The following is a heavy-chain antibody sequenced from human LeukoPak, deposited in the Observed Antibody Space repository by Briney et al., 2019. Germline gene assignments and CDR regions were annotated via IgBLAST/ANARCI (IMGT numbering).Heavy chain of an antibody. J-gene: IGHJ4*02. CDR3: AKDRESYYGRDYFDY. CDR1: GFTFSNYA. D-gene: IGHD1-26*01. CDR2: ISGSGGTI. V-gene: IGHV3-23*01. Sequence: GSLRLSCAVSGFTFSNYAMIWVREAPGQGLEWVSGISGSGGTIYYADSVKGRFTISRDNSENALYLQMNSLRAEDTAVYYCAKDRESYYGRDYFDYWGQGTLVTVSS.